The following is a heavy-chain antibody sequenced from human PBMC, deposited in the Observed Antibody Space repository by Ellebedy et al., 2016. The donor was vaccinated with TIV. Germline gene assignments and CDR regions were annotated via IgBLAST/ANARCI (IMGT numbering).Heavy chain of an antibody. D-gene: IGHD2-15*01. V-gene: IGHV3-48*01. J-gene: IGHJ4*02. CDR2: ISSSSSTI. CDR1: GFTFSSYS. CDR3: AKVPGVVVAAIFDY. Sequence: LSLTCAASGFTFSSYSMNWVRQAPGKGLEWASYISSSSSTIYYADSVKGRFTISRDNSKNTLYLQMNSLRAEDTAVYYCAKVPGVVVAAIFDYWGQGTLVTVSS.